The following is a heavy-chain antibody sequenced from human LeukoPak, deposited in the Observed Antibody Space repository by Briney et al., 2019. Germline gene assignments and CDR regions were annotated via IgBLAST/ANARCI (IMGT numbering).Heavy chain of an antibody. V-gene: IGHV3-11*01. CDR1: GFTFSDYY. CDR2: ISWSGSTI. Sequence: CAXSGFTFSDYYMSWVRQAPGKGLEWVSHISWSGSTIYYADSVKGRFTISRDNAKNSLYLQMNSLRAEDTAVYYCASSFLEWLPPYWGQGTLVTVSS. CDR3: ASSFLEWLPPY. J-gene: IGHJ4*02. D-gene: IGHD3-3*01.